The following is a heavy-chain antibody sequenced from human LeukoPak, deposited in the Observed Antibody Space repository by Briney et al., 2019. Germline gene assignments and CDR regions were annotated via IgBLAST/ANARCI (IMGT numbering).Heavy chain of an antibody. CDR3: ARERLDLMAIIDY. CDR1: GFTFSSYA. Sequence: GSLRLSCAASGFTFSSYAMSWVRQPPGKGLEWIGEINHSGSTNYNPSLKSRVTISVDTSKNQFSLKLSSVTAADTAVYYCARERLDLMAIIDYWGQGTLVAVSS. CDR2: INHSGST. J-gene: IGHJ4*02. D-gene: IGHD2-21*01. V-gene: IGHV4-34*01.